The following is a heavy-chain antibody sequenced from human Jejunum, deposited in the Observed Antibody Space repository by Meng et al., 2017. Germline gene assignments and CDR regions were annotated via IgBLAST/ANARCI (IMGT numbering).Heavy chain of an antibody. J-gene: IGHJ4*02. Sequence: GESLKISCAASGFSFSSYEMNWVRQAPGKGLEWISYIASSGNSKYYADSVKGRFTISSDDAKNSLYLHMNRLRGEHTAVYYCARGRSPRITNFFDYWGQGALVTVSS. D-gene: IGHD3-16*01. CDR2: IASSGNSK. CDR1: GFSFSSYE. V-gene: IGHV3-48*03. CDR3: ARGRSPRITNFFDY.